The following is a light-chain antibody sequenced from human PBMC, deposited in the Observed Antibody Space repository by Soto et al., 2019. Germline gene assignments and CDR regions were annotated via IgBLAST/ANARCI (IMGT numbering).Light chain of an antibody. V-gene: IGKV3-20*01. CDR3: QHYGTSAL. J-gene: IGKJ3*01. CDR1: QSVSDSY. CDR2: AS. Sequence: EIVLTQSPGTLSLSPGERATLSCRASQSVSDSYLAWYQQKPGQAPRLIIYASSRATGLPDRFSGSGSGTDFTLTISSLEPDDFAVYYCQHYGTSALFGPGTKVDIK.